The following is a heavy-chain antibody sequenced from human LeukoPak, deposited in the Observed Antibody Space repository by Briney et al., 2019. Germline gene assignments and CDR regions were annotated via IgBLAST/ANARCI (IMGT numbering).Heavy chain of an antibody. CDR2: IKQDGSEK. CDR3: AREFRSGYNSRWFDY. CDR1: GFTFSNYW. D-gene: IGHD6-19*01. J-gene: IGHJ5*01. V-gene: IGHV3-7*01. Sequence: GGPLRLSCAASGFTFSNYWMSWVRQAPGKGLEWVANIKQDGSEKWYVDSVKGRFTISRDNAKNSLYLQMNSLRVEDTAVYYCAREFRSGYNSRWFDYWGQGTLVTVSS.